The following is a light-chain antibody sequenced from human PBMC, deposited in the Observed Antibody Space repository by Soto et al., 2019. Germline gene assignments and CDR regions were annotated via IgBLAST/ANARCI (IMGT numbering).Light chain of an antibody. CDR2: RNN. Sequence: QSVLTQPPSASETPGQRVTISCSGSSSNIGSNYVYGYQQLPGTAPKLLSYRNNQCPSGVPDRFSGTKSGTSASLAISGLRSGDEADYYCAAWDVSLSGRGVFGTGTKVTVL. CDR3: AAWDVSLSGRGV. V-gene: IGLV1-47*01. CDR1: SSNIGSNY. J-gene: IGLJ1*01.